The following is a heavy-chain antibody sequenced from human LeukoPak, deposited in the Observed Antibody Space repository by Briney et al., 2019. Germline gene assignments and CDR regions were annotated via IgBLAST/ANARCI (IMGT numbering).Heavy chain of an antibody. V-gene: IGHV1-69*04. CDR1: GGTFSNYA. CDR3: ARVGYCSGGTCYGAIDY. Sequence: EASVKVSCKASGGTFSNYAFSWARQAPGQGLEWMGRIIPILDVANYAQNFQGRVTITADISTSTAYMELSSLRSEDAAVYYCARVGYCSGGTCYGAIDYWGQGTLVTVSS. CDR2: IIPILDVA. J-gene: IGHJ4*02. D-gene: IGHD2-15*01.